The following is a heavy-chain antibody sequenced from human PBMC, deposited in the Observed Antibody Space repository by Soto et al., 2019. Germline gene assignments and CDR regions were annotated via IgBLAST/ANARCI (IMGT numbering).Heavy chain of an antibody. CDR2: ISGSGGST. D-gene: IGHD3-22*01. CDR3: AIPHYYDSSGYPPFDY. J-gene: IGHJ4*02. CDR1: GFTFSSYA. Sequence: GGSLRLSCAASGFTFSSYAMSWVRQAPGKGLEWVSAISGSGGSTYYADSVKGRFTISRDNSKNTLYLQMNSLRAEDTAVYYCAIPHYYDSSGYPPFDYWGQGTLVTVSS. V-gene: IGHV3-23*01.